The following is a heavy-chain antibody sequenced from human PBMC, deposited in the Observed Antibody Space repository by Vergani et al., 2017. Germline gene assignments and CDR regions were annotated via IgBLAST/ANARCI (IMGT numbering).Heavy chain of an antibody. D-gene: IGHD3-22*01. Sequence: EVQLLESGGGLVQPGGSLRLSCAASGFTFSSYAMSWVRQAPGKGLEWVSVIYSGGSTYYADSVKGRFTISRDNSKNTLYLQMNSLRAEDTAVYYCARDGDSSGYYHEYFQHWGQGTLVTVSS. J-gene: IGHJ1*01. CDR1: GFTFSSYA. V-gene: IGHV3-23*03. CDR2: IYSGGST. CDR3: ARDGDSSGYYHEYFQH.